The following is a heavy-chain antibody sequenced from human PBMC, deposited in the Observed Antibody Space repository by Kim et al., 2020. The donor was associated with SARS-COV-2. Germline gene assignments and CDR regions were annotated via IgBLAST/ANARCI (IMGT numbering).Heavy chain of an antibody. CDR2: INGSGTPI. J-gene: IGHJ4*02. D-gene: IGHD2-2*01. V-gene: IGHV3-48*01. Sequence: GGSLRLSCAASGFSFNIYSMMWVRQAPGKGLEWISYINGSGTPIYYADSVKGRFTISRDNAKNSLSLQMDNLTGEDTAVYYCVRDETLTSGWLDSWRQEALVTVSS. CDR1: GFSFNIYS. CDR3: VRDETLTSGWLDS.